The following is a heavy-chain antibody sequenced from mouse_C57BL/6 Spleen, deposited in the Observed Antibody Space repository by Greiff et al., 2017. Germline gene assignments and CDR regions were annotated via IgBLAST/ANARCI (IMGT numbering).Heavy chain of an antibody. CDR2: IHPNSGST. Sequence: QVQLQQPGAELVKPGASVKLSCKASGYTFTSYWMHWVKQRPGQGLAWIGMIHPNSGSTNYNEKFKSKATLTVDKSSSTAYMQLSSLTSEDSAVYYCARSPTTVVDYWGQGTTLTVSS. J-gene: IGHJ2*01. CDR1: GYTFTSYW. V-gene: IGHV1-64*01. D-gene: IGHD1-1*01. CDR3: ARSPTTVVDY.